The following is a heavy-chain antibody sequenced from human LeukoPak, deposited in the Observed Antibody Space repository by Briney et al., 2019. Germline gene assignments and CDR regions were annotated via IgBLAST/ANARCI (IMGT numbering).Heavy chain of an antibody. CDR1: GFTFSSYS. D-gene: IGHD3-10*01. Sequence: PGGSLRLSCAASGFTFSSYSMNWVRQAPGKGLEWVSSISSSSSYIYYADSVKVRFTISRDNTKNSLYLQMNSLRAEDTAVYYCARDRAYGSGSYPAHFGYWGQGTLVTVSS. CDR2: ISSSSSYI. CDR3: ARDRAYGSGSYPAHFGY. V-gene: IGHV3-21*01. J-gene: IGHJ4*02.